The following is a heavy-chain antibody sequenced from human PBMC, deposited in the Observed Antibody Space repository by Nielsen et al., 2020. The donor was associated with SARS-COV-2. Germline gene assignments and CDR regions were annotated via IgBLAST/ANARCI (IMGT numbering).Heavy chain of an antibody. V-gene: IGHV3-21*01. CDR2: ISSSSSYI. CDR3: ARILEGFSKGFDY. CDR1: GITYINYG. J-gene: IGHJ4*02. Sequence: GGSLRLSCEASGITYINYGMNWVRQAPGKGLEWVSSISSSSSYIYYADSVKGRFTISRDNAKNSLYLQMNSLRAEDTAVYYCARILEGFSKGFDYWGQGTLVTVSS. D-gene: IGHD3-3*01.